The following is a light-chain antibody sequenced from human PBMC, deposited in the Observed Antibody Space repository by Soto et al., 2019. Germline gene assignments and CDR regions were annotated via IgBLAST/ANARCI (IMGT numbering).Light chain of an antibody. Sequence: DVVMTQTPLSLSVAPGQPASTSCKSSQRLLHITGETFLFWYLQKPGQSPQLLIYEVSTRVSGVLDRFSDSGSGTDFTLEISRVETDDVGIYYCMQSTQLPPTFGQGTRLEIK. J-gene: IGKJ5*01. CDR3: MQSTQLPPT. V-gene: IGKV2D-29*02. CDR2: EVS. CDR1: QRLLHITGETF.